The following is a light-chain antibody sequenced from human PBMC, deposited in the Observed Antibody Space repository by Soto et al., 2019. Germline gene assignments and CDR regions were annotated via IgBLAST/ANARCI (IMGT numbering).Light chain of an antibody. CDR1: QGISNY. J-gene: IGKJ3*01. V-gene: IGKV1-27*01. Sequence: DIQMTQSPSSRSASVGDRVTITCRASQGISNYLAWYQQKPGKVPKLLIYAASTLQSGVPSRFRGSGSGTDFTLTISSLQPEDGATYYCQKYNSAPRTFGPGTKVDIK. CDR2: AAS. CDR3: QKYNSAPRT.